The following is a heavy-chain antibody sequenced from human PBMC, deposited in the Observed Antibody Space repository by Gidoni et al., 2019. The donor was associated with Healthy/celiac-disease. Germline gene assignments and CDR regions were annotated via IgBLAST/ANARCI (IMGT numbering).Heavy chain of an antibody. CDR1: GGSISSSSYY. Sequence: QLQLQESGPGLVKPSETLSITCTVSGGSISSSSYYWGWIRQPPGKGLEWIGSIYYSGSTYYNPSLKSRVTISGDTSKNQFSLKLSSVTAADTAVYYCARRGAYCGGDCYDYWGQGTLVTVSS. V-gene: IGHV4-39*01. D-gene: IGHD2-21*01. J-gene: IGHJ4*02. CDR3: ARRGAYCGGDCYDY. CDR2: IYYSGST.